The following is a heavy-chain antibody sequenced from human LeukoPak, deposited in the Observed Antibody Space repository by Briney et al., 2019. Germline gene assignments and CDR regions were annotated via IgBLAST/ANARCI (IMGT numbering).Heavy chain of an antibody. V-gene: IGHV3-21*01. D-gene: IGHD3-10*01. CDR2: ISSSSSYI. CDR3: ARVGLLWFGEKTCDY. CDR1: GFTFSSYS. J-gene: IGHJ4*02. Sequence: GGSLRLSCAASGFTFSSYSMNWVRQAPGKGLEWVSSISSSSSYIYYADSVKGRFTISRDNAKNSLYLQMNSLRAEDTAVYYCARVGLLWFGEKTCDYWGQGTLVNVSS.